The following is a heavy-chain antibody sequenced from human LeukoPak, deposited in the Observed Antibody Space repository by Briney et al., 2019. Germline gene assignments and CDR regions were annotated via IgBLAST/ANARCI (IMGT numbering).Heavy chain of an antibody. D-gene: IGHD1-26*01. CDR2: INPSGGST. V-gene: IGHV1-46*01. CDR1: GYTFTDYY. Sequence: GASVKISCKVSGYTFTDYYMHWVRQAPGQGLEWMGIINPSGGSTSYAQKFQGRVTMTRDTSTSTVYMELSSLRSEDTAVYYCARKVGATVNYFDYWGQGTLVTVSS. CDR3: ARKVGATVNYFDY. J-gene: IGHJ4*02.